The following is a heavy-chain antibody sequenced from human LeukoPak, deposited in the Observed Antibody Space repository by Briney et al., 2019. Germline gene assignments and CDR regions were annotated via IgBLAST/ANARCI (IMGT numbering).Heavy chain of an antibody. CDR2: INPNSAGT. CDR1: GYTFTGYY. D-gene: IGHD3-22*01. J-gene: IGHJ5*02. V-gene: IGHV1-2*02. CDR3: ARGGVLDRQWLLLSYNWFDP. Sequence: ASVKVSCKASGYTFTGYYMHWVRPAPGHGLEWMGWINPNSAGTNYAQKFQGRVTMTRDTSISTAYMELSRLRSDDTAVYYCARGGVLDRQWLLLSYNWFDPWGQGTLVTVSS.